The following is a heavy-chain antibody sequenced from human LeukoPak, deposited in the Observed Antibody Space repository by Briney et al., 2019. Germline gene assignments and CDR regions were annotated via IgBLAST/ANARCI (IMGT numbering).Heavy chain of an antibody. V-gene: IGHV3-23*01. D-gene: IGHD2-2*01. CDR3: ARESSSTSCQYY. CDR2: ISGSGGST. CDR1: GFTFSSYA. Sequence: GGSLRLSCAASGFTFSSYAMSLVRQAPGKGLEWVSAISGSGGSTYFADSVKGRFTISRDNSKNTLFLQMNSLRAEDTAVYYCARESSSTSCQYYWGQGTLVTVSS. J-gene: IGHJ4*02.